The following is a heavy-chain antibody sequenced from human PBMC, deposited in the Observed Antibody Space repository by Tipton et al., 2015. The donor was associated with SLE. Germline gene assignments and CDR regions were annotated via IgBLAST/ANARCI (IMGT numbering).Heavy chain of an antibody. CDR1: GFTFDDYT. V-gene: IGHV3-43*01. Sequence: GSLRLSCAASGFTFDDYTMHWVRQAPGKGLEWVSLISWDGGSTYYADSVKGRFTISRDNAENSLFLQMNSLRAEDTAVYYCARDQYSSGRWDYWGQGALVTVSS. CDR2: ISWDGGST. J-gene: IGHJ4*02. CDR3: ARDQYSSGRWDY. D-gene: IGHD6-19*01.